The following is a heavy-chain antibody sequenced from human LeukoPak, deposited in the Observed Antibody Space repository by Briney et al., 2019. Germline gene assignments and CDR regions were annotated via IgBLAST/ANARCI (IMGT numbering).Heavy chain of an antibody. J-gene: IGHJ4*02. CDR2: IWYDGSNK. Sequence: PGGSLRLSCAASGFTFSSYGMHLVRQAPGKGLEWVAVIWYDGSNKYYADSVKGRFTISRDNSKNTLYLQMNSLRAEDTAVYYCARTATMVRGVIEDYWGQGTLVTVSS. V-gene: IGHV3-33*01. CDR1: GFTFSSYG. D-gene: IGHD3-10*01. CDR3: ARTATMVRGVIEDY.